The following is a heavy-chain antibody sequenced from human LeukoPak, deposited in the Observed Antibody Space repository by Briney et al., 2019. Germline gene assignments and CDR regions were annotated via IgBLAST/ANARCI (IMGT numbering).Heavy chain of an antibody. J-gene: IGHJ4*02. CDR1: NGSISSGRYY. V-gene: IGHV4-61*02. Sequence: SQTLSLTCTVSNGSISSGRYYGSWIRQPAGKGLEWLGRIFPSGSANYSPSLKSRVTISVDTSKNQFSLILNSVTAADTAVYYCARQAPLDGDFDFWGQGTLVTVSS. D-gene: IGHD3/OR15-3a*01. CDR2: IFPSGSA. CDR3: ARQAPLDGDFDF.